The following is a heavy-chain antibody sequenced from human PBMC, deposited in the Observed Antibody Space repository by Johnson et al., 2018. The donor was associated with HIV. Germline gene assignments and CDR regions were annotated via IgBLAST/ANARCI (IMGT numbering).Heavy chain of an antibody. CDR3: ARGRSSTRPSDLGSGAFDI. V-gene: IGHV3-30*19. CDR1: GFTFSSYG. Sequence: QVQLVESGGGVVQPGRSLRLSCAASGFTFSSYGMHWVRQAPGKGLEWVAVISYDANNKYYADSVKGRFTISRDNSKNTLYLQMNSLRAEDTAGYYCARGRSSTRPSDLGSGAFDIWGQGTMVTVSS. CDR2: ISYDANNK. J-gene: IGHJ3*02. D-gene: IGHD2-2*01.